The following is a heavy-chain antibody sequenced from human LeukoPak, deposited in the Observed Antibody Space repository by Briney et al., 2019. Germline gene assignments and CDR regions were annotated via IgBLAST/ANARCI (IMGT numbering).Heavy chain of an antibody. CDR3: ARDLGAARPHG. CDR2: IKQDGSEE. V-gene: IGHV3-7*01. J-gene: IGHJ4*02. CDR1: GFTFSTYW. Sequence: GGSLRLSCAASGFTFSTYWLSWVRQAPGKGLEWVANIKQDGSEEAYVDSVKGRFTISRDNSKNTLYLQMNSLRAEDTAVYYCARDLGAARPHGWGQGTLVTVSS. D-gene: IGHD6-6*01.